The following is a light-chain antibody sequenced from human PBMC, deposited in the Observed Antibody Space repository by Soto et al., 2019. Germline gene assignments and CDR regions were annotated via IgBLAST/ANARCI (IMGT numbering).Light chain of an antibody. J-gene: IGLJ1*01. Sequence: QSVLALPPAASVTPGQRVTISCSRSSFNIGSNTVNWYQQLPGTAPKLLIYSNNQRPSGVPDRFSGSKSGTSASLAISGLQSEDEADYYCAAWDDSLNGYVFGTGTKVTVL. CDR2: SNN. CDR3: AAWDDSLNGYV. CDR1: SFNIGSNT. V-gene: IGLV1-44*01.